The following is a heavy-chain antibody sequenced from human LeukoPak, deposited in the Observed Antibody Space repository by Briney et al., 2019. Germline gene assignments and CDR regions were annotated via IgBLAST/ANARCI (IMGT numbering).Heavy chain of an antibody. CDR1: GGSISSYY. D-gene: IGHD5-12*01. J-gene: IGHJ4*01. V-gene: IGHV4-38-2*02. CDR2: IYHSGST. Sequence: PSETLSLTCTVSGGSISSYYWSWIRQPPGKGLEWIGSIYHSGSTYYNPSLKSRVTISVDTSKNQFSLKLSSVTAADTAVYYCARDESVATIDYWGQGTLVTVSS. CDR3: ARDESVATIDY.